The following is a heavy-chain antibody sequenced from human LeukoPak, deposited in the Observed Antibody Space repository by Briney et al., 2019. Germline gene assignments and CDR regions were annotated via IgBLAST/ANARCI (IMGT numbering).Heavy chain of an antibody. CDR3: ARHAIHSGGYSYWFDP. V-gene: IGHV4-59*08. Sequence: PSETLSLTCAVSGGSISSYYWSWIRQPPGKGLEWIGYIYYSGSTNYNPSLKSRVTISVDTSKSLCSLRLSSVTAADTAVYYCARHAIHSGGYSYWFDPWGLGTLVTVSS. CDR2: IYYSGST. CDR1: GGSISSYY. J-gene: IGHJ5*02. D-gene: IGHD1-26*01.